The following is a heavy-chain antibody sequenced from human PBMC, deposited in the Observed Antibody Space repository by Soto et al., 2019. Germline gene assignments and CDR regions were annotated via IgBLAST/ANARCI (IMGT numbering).Heavy chain of an antibody. D-gene: IGHD3-9*01. Sequence: QLQQWGAGLLKPSETLSLTCVVSGGSFSTYYYNWIRQSPGKGLEWIGEINHSGSNNYSPSLKSRVTMSLDTSKNQFSLKLTSVTAADTAVYYWARGGSNDWQVAFDIWGQVTMVTVSS. CDR2: INHSGSN. J-gene: IGHJ3*02. V-gene: IGHV4-34*01. CDR1: GGSFSTYY. CDR3: ARGGSNDWQVAFDI.